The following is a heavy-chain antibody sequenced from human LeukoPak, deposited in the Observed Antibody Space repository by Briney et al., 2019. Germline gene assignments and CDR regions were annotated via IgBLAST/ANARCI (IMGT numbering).Heavy chain of an antibody. D-gene: IGHD1-26*01. CDR3: AREVGS. Sequence: GGSLRLSCAVSGIFVSSNYISWVRQAPGKGLEGLSVAYVSGNTYYADSVKGRFIVSRDNSKNTLYLEMNSLRVEDTGVYYCAREVGSWGQGTLVTVSS. CDR1: GIFVSSNY. J-gene: IGHJ5*02. V-gene: IGHV3-66*01. CDR2: AYVSGNT.